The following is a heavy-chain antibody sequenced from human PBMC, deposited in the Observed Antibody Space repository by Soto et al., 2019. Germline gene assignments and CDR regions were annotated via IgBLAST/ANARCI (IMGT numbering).Heavy chain of an antibody. CDR2: IYPGDSDT. V-gene: IGHV5-51*01. D-gene: IGHD3-22*01. J-gene: IGHJ4*02. CDR1: GYSFTSYW. Sequence: PGESLKISCKGSGYSFTSYWIGWVRQMPGKGLEWMGIIYPGDSDTRYSPSFQGQVTISADKSISTAYLQWSSLKASDTAMYYCARHSYYYDSSGPPGGYWGQGNLVTVS. CDR3: ARHSYYYDSSGPPGGY.